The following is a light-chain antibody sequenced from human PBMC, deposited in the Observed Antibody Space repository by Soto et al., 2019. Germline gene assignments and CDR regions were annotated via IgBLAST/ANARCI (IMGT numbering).Light chain of an antibody. CDR1: SGSVSTGYY. CDR2: STN. Sequence: QTVVTQEPSFSVSPGGTVTLTCGLSSGSVSTGYYPSWYQQTPGQAPRTLIYSTNTRSSGVPDRFSGSILGNKAALTITGAQADDEYDYYCVLYMGSGISVFGGGTKRTVL. J-gene: IGLJ2*01. V-gene: IGLV8-61*01. CDR3: VLYMGSGISV.